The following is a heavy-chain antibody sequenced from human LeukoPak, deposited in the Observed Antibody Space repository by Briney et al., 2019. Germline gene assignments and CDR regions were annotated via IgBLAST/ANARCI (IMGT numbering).Heavy chain of an antibody. CDR2: IYHSGST. CDR1: GGSISSSNW. Sequence: SGTLSLTCAVSGGSISSSNWWSWVRQPPGKGLEWIGEIYHSGSTNYNPSLKSRVTISVDKSKNQFSLKLSSVTAADTAVYYCARIMIGRELLAHHYYYYGMDVWGQGTTVTVSS. J-gene: IGHJ6*02. V-gene: IGHV4-4*02. D-gene: IGHD1-26*01. CDR3: ARIMIGRELLAHHYYYYGMDV.